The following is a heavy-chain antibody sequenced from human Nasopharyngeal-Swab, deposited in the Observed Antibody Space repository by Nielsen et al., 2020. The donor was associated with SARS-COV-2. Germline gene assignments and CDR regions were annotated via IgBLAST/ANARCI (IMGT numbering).Heavy chain of an antibody. Sequence: SETLSLTCFVSGGSIRCSTYYWGWIRQPPGKGLEWLGSVYSSQSTYYNPSVKTRVTISVDTSKNHFSLKLSSVTAADTGVYYCARSRGEIDYWGQGTLVTVSS. J-gene: IGHJ4*02. V-gene: IGHV4-39*02. CDR1: GGSIRCSTYY. CDR2: VYSSQST. D-gene: IGHD3-10*01. CDR3: ARSRGEIDY.